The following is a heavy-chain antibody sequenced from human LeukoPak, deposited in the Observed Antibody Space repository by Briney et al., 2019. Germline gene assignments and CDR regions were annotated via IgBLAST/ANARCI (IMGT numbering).Heavy chain of an antibody. CDR2: INPNSGGT. CDR1: GYTFTGYY. Sequence: ASVKVSCKASGYTFTGYYMHWVRQAPGQGLEWMGWINPNSGGTNYAQKFQGRVTMTRDTSISTAYMELSRLRSDDTAVYYCARVITILGVVKFDPWGQGTLVTVSS. V-gene: IGHV1-2*02. CDR3: ARVITILGVVKFDP. D-gene: IGHD3-3*01. J-gene: IGHJ5*02.